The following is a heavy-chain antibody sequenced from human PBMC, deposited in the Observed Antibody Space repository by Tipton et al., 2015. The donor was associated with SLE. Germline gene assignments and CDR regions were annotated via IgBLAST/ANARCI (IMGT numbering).Heavy chain of an antibody. V-gene: IGHV4-34*01. D-gene: IGHD5-24*01. CDR3: ARLAESPGYFDL. CDR1: GGSFSGYS. J-gene: IGHJ2*01. CDR2: INHSGFT. Sequence: TLSLTCAVYGGSFSGYSWSWIRQPPGKGLEWIGEINHSGFTNYNPSLKSRVTLSVDTSENQFSLKLTSVTAADTAVYYCARLAESPGYFDLWGRGTLVTVSS.